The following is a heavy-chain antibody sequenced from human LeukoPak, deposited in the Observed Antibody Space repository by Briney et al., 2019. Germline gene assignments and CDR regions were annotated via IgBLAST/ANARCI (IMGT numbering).Heavy chain of an antibody. V-gene: IGHV5-51*01. J-gene: IGHJ4*02. CDR3: ASSDGSGSLDY. Sequence: WMVIIYPGDSDTRYSPSFQGQVTISADKSISTAYLQWSSLKASDTAMYYCASSDGSGSLDYWGQGTLVTVSS. D-gene: IGHD3-10*01. CDR2: IYPGDSDT.